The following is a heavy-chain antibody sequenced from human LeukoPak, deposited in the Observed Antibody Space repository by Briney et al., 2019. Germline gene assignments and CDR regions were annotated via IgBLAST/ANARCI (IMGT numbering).Heavy chain of an antibody. CDR3: ARVRLYCSGGRCYSLDV. CDR1: GFTFSDYY. J-gene: IGHJ6*03. CDR2: ISSSGSTI. V-gene: IGHV3-11*01. D-gene: IGHD2-15*01. Sequence: PGGSLRLSCAASGFTFSDYYMSWIRQAPGKGLEWVSYISSSGSTIYYADSVKGRFTISRDNAKNSLYLQMNSLRAEDTAVYYCARVRLYCSGGRCYSLDVWGKGTTVTISS.